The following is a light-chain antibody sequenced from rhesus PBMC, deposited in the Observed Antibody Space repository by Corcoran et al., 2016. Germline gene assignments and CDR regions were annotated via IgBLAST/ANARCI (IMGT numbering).Light chain of an antibody. CDR1: QGISSY. Sequence: DIQMTHSPFYLSAPVGDRVTITCRASQGISSYLAWYQQKPGKVPMLLLYKAFTLPSGVPSRFSGTGSWTYFTLPIRSLQPEYFTTYYCPQRNSYPLTFGGGAKVEIK. CDR2: KAF. J-gene: IGKJ4*01. V-gene: IGKV1-25*01. CDR3: PQRNSYPLT.